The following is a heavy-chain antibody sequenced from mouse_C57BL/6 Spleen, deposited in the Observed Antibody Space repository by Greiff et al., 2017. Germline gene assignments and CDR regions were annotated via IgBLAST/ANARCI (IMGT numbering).Heavy chain of an antibody. CDR3: ASELVDY. CDR2: INPGSGGT. V-gene: IGHV1-54*01. Sequence: QVQLQQSGAELVRPGTSVTVSCKASGYAFTNYLIEWVKQRPGQGLEWIGVINPGSGGTNYNEKFKGKATLTADKSSSTAYMQLSSQTSEDSAVYFCASELVDYWGQGTTLTVSS. D-gene: IGHD1-3*01. CDR1: GYAFTNYL. J-gene: IGHJ2*01.